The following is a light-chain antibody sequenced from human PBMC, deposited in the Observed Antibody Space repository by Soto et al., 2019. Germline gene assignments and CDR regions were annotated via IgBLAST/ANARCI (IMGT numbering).Light chain of an antibody. J-gene: IGLJ1*01. V-gene: IGLV2-14*01. Sequence: QSALTQPASVSGSPGQSITISCTGTSSDVGGYNCVSWYQQHPGKAPKLMIYDVSNRPSRVSNRFSGSKSGNTASLTISGLQAEDEADYYCSSYTSSSLYVFGTGTKLTVL. CDR1: SSDVGGYNC. CDR2: DVS. CDR3: SSYTSSSLYV.